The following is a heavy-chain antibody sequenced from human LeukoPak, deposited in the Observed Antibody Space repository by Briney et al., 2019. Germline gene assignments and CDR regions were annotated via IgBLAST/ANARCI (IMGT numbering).Heavy chain of an antibody. J-gene: IGHJ3*02. CDR3: AGALPRIVLIDAFEI. Sequence: PGGSLRLSCAASGFTVNNKYMTWVRQAPGKGLEWVSSIKGRFTISRDNARNSLFLQMNSLRAEDTAVYYCAGALPRIVLIDAFEIWGQGTMVTVSS. V-gene: IGHV3-69-1*01. CDR2: I. D-gene: IGHD1-26*01. CDR1: GFTVNNKY.